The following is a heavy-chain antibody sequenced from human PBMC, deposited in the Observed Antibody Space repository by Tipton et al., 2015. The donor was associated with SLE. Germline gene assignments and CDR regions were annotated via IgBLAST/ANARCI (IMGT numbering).Heavy chain of an antibody. J-gene: IGHJ4*02. CDR3: ARRLTRYSGYDYFDY. CDR1: GGSMTNYY. D-gene: IGHD5-12*01. CDR2: VHYSGST. Sequence: TLSLTCIVSGGSMTNYYWSWIRQPPGKGLEWIGYVHYSGSTNYNPSLKSRVTISVDTSKNQFSLKLSSVTAADTAVYYCARRLTRYSGYDYFDYWGQGTLVTVSS. V-gene: IGHV4-59*08.